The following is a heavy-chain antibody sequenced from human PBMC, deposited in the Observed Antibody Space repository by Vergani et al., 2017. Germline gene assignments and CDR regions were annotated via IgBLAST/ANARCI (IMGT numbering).Heavy chain of an antibody. CDR1: GGSISSSSYY. Sequence: QLQLQESGPGLVKPSETLSLTCTVSGGSISSSSYYWGWIRQPPGKGLEWIGSIYYSGSTYYNPSLKSRVTISVDTSKNQFSLKLSSVTAADTAVYYCARSPSAATQVDWFDPWGQGTLVTVSS. D-gene: IGHD2-15*01. V-gene: IGHV4-39*07. CDR2: IYYSGST. CDR3: ARSPSAATQVDWFDP. J-gene: IGHJ5*02.